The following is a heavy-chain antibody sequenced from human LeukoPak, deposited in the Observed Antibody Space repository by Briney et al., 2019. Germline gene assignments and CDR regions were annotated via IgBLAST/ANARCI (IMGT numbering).Heavy chain of an antibody. CDR1: GFTFSSYA. Sequence: PGGSLRLSCAASGFTFSSYAMNWVRRAPGKGLEWVSSISPSSSYIYYADSLKGRFTISRDNAKNSLYLQMNSLRAEDTAVYYCARDRAMIGDRGIDYWGQGTLVTVSS. CDR2: ISPSSSYI. J-gene: IGHJ4*02. CDR3: ARDRAMIGDRGIDY. D-gene: IGHD3-22*01. V-gene: IGHV3-21*01.